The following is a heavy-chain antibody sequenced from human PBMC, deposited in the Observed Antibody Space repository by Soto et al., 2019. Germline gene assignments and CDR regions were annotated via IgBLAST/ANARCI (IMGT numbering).Heavy chain of an antibody. D-gene: IGHD3-10*01. CDR3: ARGVGSGSYYNQYNWFDP. V-gene: IGHV1-18*01. Sequence: ASVKVSCKASGYTFTSYGISWVRQAPGQGLEWMGWINIGSGNTEYAQNFQDRITMTRDTSASTVYMELSSLRSDDTAVYYCARGVGSGSYYNQYNWFDPWGQGTLVTVSS. CDR2: INIGSGNT. CDR1: GYTFTSYG. J-gene: IGHJ5*02.